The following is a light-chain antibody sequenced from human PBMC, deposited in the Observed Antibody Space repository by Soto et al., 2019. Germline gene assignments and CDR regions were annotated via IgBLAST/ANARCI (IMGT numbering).Light chain of an antibody. CDR3: QQRSNWPPDT. CDR1: QSVSAH. J-gene: IGKJ3*01. V-gene: IGKV3-11*01. Sequence: EIVLTQSPATLSVSPGDTATLSCRASQSVSAHLAWYQQRPGQAPRLLIYDASNRATGIPVRFSGSGSGTDFTLTISSLEPEDFAVYYCQQRSNWPPDTFGPGTKVDIK. CDR2: DAS.